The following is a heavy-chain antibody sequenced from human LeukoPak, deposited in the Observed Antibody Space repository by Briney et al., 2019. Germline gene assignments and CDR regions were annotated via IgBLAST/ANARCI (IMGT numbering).Heavy chain of an antibody. D-gene: IGHD3-3*01. Sequence: SETLSLTCAASGGSISSSNWWSWVRQPPGKGLEWIGEIYHSGSTNYNPSLKSRVTISVDTSKNQFSLKLSSVTAADTAVYYCARAGDFWSGYRNGYFDYWGQGTLVTVSS. CDR3: ARAGDFWSGYRNGYFDY. J-gene: IGHJ4*02. CDR2: IYHSGST. CDR1: GGSISSSNW. V-gene: IGHV4-4*02.